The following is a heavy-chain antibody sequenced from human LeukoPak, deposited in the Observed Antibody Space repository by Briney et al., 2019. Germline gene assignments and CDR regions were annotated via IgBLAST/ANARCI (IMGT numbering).Heavy chain of an antibody. CDR3: ARGTPRPDFRGGNDY. J-gene: IGHJ4*02. V-gene: IGHV3-30-3*01. CDR2: ILYDGSNK. CDR1: GFTFSRYA. D-gene: IGHD3-16*01. Sequence: GGSVSLSCAASGFTFSRYAMHWVRQAPSKGLEWVAVILYDGSNKYYADSVTGRFTISRDNSKNTLYLQMNSLRAEDTAVYYCARGTPRPDFRGGNDYWGQGTLVTVSS.